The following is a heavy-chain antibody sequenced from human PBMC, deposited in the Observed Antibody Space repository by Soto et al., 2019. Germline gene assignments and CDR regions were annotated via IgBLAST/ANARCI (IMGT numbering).Heavy chain of an antibody. CDR3: ATTNQVDTAMVRDY. Sequence: QLQLQESGPGLVKPSETLSLTCTVSGGSISSSSYYWGWIRQPPGKGLEWIGSIYYSGSTYYNPSRKRRVTISVDTSKNQFSLKLSSVTAADTAVYYCATTNQVDTAMVRDYWGQGTLVTVSS. V-gene: IGHV4-39*01. CDR2: IYYSGST. CDR1: GGSISSSSYY. D-gene: IGHD5-18*01. J-gene: IGHJ4*02.